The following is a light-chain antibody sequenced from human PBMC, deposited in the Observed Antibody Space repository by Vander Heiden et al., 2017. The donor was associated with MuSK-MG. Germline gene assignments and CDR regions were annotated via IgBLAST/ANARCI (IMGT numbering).Light chain of an antibody. Sequence: QSALTQPASVSGSPGQSITISCTGTSSDVGSYNLVSWYQQHPGKAPKLMIYEVSKRPSGVSNRFSGSKSGNTASLTISGLQAEDEADYYCCSYAGSSTFVFGGGTKFTVL. J-gene: IGLJ2*01. V-gene: IGLV2-23*02. CDR1: SSDVGSYNL. CDR3: CSYAGSSTFV. CDR2: EVS.